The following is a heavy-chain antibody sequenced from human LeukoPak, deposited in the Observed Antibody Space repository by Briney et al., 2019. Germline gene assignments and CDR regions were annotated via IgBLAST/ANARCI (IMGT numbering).Heavy chain of an antibody. J-gene: IGHJ6*02. D-gene: IGHD5-18*01. CDR3: ALWSYYYYGLDV. CDR1: GFTFSDRD. V-gene: IGHV3-72*01. Sequence: PGGSLRLSCAASGFTFSDRDMDWVRQAPGKGLEWVGRSRNKAKSHTTEYVASVKGRFTISRDNSNNSVWLQMNSLKTEDTAVYYCALWSYYYYGLDVWGQGTTVTVSS. CDR2: SRNKAKSHTT.